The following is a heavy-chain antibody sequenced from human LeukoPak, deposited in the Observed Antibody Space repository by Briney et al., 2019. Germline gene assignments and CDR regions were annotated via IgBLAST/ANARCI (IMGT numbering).Heavy chain of an antibody. V-gene: IGHV1-18*01. CDR2: ISAYNGNT. CDR3: ARGDMTTNDY. CDR1: GYSFTQSG. D-gene: IGHD4-11*01. Sequence: ASVKVSCKTSGYSFTQSGITWVRQAPGQGLEWMGWISAYNGNTNYAQKLQGRVTMTTDTSTSTAYMELRSLRSDDTAVYYCARGDMTTNDYWGQGTLVTVSS. J-gene: IGHJ4*02.